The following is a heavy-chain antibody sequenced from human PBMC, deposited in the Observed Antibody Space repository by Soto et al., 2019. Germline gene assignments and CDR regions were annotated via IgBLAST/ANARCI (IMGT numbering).Heavy chain of an antibody. Sequence: AAVKLSCKASGYIFPDYYVHWVRQAPGEGLEWMGRINPNGGGTNYAQKFEGWVTMTTDTSISTAYMELSRLNFDDTAVYYLARGEQLVHFGSWGQGTLVTVSP. V-gene: IGHV1-2*04. CDR1: GYIFPDYY. CDR2: INPNGGGT. CDR3: ARGEQLVHFGS. D-gene: IGHD6-6*01. J-gene: IGHJ5*01.